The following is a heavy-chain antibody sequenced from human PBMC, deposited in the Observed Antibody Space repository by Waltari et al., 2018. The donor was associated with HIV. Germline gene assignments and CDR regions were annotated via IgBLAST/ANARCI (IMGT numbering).Heavy chain of an antibody. J-gene: IGHJ4*02. Sequence: QVQLVQSGAELKKPGASVEFSCRASGYSFTAYYVHWVRQAPGQGLQWMGLINPISGSTNIPLTVQGRITMTRDTSSGAVFMELRGLKFNDTALYYCARGESVSVSKIPPGYRFDFWGQGTLITVSS. CDR1: GYSFTAYY. CDR3: ARGESVSVSKIPPGYRFDF. V-gene: IGHV1-2*06. CDR2: INPISGST. D-gene: IGHD2-15*01.